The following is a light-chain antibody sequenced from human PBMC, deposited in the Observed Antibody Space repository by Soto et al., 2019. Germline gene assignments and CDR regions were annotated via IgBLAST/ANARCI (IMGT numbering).Light chain of an antibody. Sequence: EFVLIQSPATLSLSPGERATLSCRASQSVGSYLAWYQHKPGQAPRLLISDASNRATGIPARFSGSGSETDFTLTISSLEPEDSAVYYCQQRSNWPSLTFGGGTKVEIK. J-gene: IGKJ4*01. CDR1: QSVGSY. V-gene: IGKV3-11*01. CDR3: QQRSNWPSLT. CDR2: DAS.